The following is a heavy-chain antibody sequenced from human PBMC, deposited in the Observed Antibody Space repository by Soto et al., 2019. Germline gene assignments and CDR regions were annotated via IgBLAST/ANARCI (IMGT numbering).Heavy chain of an antibody. D-gene: IGHD3-22*01. Sequence: PGGSLRLACAASGVTFISYTMKCVRQAPGKGLEWVSSISSSSSYIYYADSVRGRFTISRDNAKNSLYLQMNSLRDEDTAVYYCARERGYYDSSGYYNYWGQGT. CDR2: ISSSSSYI. V-gene: IGHV3-21*01. CDR1: GVTFISYT. J-gene: IGHJ4*02. CDR3: ARERGYYDSSGYYNY.